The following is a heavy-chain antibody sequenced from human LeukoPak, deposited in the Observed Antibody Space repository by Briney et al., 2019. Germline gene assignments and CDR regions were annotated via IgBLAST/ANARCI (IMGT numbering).Heavy chain of an antibody. CDR2: VKPDGSET. CDR1: GFPFKGYW. J-gene: IGHJ4*02. Sequence: GGSLRLSCVASGFPFKGYWMTWVRQSPGKGLDWVANVKPDGSETNYLDSVKGRFTISRDNARDSLFLEMNNLRVDDTAVYYCARDGGELWPLDEWGQGILVTVSS. CDR3: ARDGGELWPLDE. V-gene: IGHV3-7*01. D-gene: IGHD3-10*01.